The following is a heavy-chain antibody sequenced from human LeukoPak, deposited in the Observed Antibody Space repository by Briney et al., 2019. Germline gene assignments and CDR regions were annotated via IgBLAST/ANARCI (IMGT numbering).Heavy chain of an antibody. J-gene: IGHJ4*02. CDR1: GFTFTSYA. V-gene: IGHV3-23*01. D-gene: IGHD6-19*01. CDR3: ATVPVAYYFDN. CDR2: ISGSGGST. Sequence: GGSLRLSCAASGFTFTSYAMSWVRQAPGKGLEWVSTISGSGGSTNYADSVKGRFTISRDNFKDTLYLQMNSLRAEDTAVYYCATVPVAYYFDNSGQGTLVTVSS.